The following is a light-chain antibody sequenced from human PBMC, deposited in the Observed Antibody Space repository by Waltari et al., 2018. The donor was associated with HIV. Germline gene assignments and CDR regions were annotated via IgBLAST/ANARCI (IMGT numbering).Light chain of an antibody. CDR2: KVS. V-gene: IGKV2-30*01. CDR3: MQGTYWPLT. J-gene: IGKJ4*01. Sequence: DVVMTQSPLSLPVTLGQPASISCRSSQSLVYSDGNTYLNWFQQRPGQSPRRLIYKVSSRDSGVPDRFSGSGSGSDFTLKISRVEAEDVGVYDCMQGTYWPLTFGGGTKVEIK. CDR1: QSLVYSDGNTY.